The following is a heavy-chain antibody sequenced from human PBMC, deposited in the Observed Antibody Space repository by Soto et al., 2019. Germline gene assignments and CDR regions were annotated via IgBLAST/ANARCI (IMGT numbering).Heavy chain of an antibody. Sequence: GALRLSCAASGFTFSSYEMNWVRQAPGKGLEWVSYISSSGSTIYYADSVKGRFTISRDNAKNSLYLRMNSLRAEDTAVYYCARVGYCSGGSCEHNYYYYGMDVWGQGTTVTVSS. CDR1: GFTFSSYE. J-gene: IGHJ6*02. V-gene: IGHV3-48*03. D-gene: IGHD2-15*01. CDR2: ISSSGSTI. CDR3: ARVGYCSGGSCEHNYYYYGMDV.